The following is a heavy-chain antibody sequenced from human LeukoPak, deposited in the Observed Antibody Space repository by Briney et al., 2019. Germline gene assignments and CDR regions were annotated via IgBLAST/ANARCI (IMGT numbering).Heavy chain of an antibody. CDR2: ISSSSTM. J-gene: IGHJ4*02. Sequence: RGSLRLSCAASGFTVSSNYMSWVRQAPGKGLEWVSYISSSSTMYYADSVKGRFIISRDNAKNSLYLQMNSLRAEDTAVYYCARVSRVYYDSSGYPYWGQGTLVTVSS. CDR3: ARVSRVYYDSSGYPY. V-gene: IGHV3-69-1*01. D-gene: IGHD3-22*01. CDR1: GFTVSSNY.